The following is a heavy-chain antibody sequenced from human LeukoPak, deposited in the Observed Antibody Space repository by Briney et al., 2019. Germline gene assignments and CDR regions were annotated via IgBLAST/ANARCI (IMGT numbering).Heavy chain of an antibody. Sequence: GGSLRLSCAASGFTFSSFGMHWVRRAPGKGLEWVAFISYDGSIKYYADSVKGRFTISRDDSKNTLYLQMSGLRTEDTAVYYCAKNPKAVTISGVLSQGYWGQGTLVTVSS. CDR3: AKNPKAVTISGVLSQGY. CDR2: ISYDGSIK. J-gene: IGHJ4*02. D-gene: IGHD3-3*01. CDR1: GFTFSSFG. V-gene: IGHV3-30*02.